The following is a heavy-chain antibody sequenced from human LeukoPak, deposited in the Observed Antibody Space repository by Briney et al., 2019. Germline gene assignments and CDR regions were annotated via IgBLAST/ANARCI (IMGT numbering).Heavy chain of an antibody. CDR1: GYTFTSYG. J-gene: IGHJ5*02. Sequence: GASVKVSCKASGYTFTSYGISWVRQAPGQGLEWMGWISAYNGNTNYAQKLQGRVTMTTDTSTSTAYMELRSLRSDDTAVYYCARALDDYGDFRFDPWGQGTLVTVSS. V-gene: IGHV1-18*01. CDR2: ISAYNGNT. D-gene: IGHD4-17*01. CDR3: ARALDDYGDFRFDP.